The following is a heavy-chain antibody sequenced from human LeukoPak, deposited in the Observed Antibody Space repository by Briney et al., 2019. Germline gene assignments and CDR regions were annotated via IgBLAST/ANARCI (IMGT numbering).Heavy chain of an antibody. J-gene: IGHJ4*02. CDR2: ISGTGDST. CDR1: GFLFGSFA. V-gene: IGHV3-23*01. D-gene: IGHD5-18*01. Sequence: GGSLRLSCAASGFLFGSFAMTWVRQAPGKGLQWVAAISGTGDSTYYADSVRGCFTVSRDNSNDILYLQVNGLTAEDTAVYFCTRDPGGGYSPTWYEGLFKYWGQGTLVSVYS. CDR3: TRDPGGGYSPTWYEGLFKY.